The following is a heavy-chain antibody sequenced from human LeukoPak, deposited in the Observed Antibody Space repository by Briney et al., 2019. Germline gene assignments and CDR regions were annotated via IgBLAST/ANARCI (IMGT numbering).Heavy chain of an antibody. CDR3: ARGKGVVVSSIFDY. D-gene: IGHD3-22*01. CDR1: GYTFTSYG. CDR2: ISAYNGNT. J-gene: IGHJ4*02. Sequence: AASVKVSCKASGYTFTSYGISWVRQAPGQGLEWMGWISAYNGNTNYAQKLQGRVTMTTDTSTSTAYMELRSLRSDDTAVYYCARGKGVVVSSIFDYWGQGTLVTVSS. V-gene: IGHV1-18*01.